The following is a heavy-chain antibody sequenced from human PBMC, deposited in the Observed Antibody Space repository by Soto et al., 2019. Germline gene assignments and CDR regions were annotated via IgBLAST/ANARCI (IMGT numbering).Heavy chain of an antibody. D-gene: IGHD3-3*01. CDR2: ISYSGVST. V-gene: IGHV3-23*01. CDR3: ARDAGNYDFWSGYYSF. Sequence: GGSLRLSCAASGFTFSSYAMTWVRQAPGKGLEWVSAISYSGVSTYYADSVKGRFTISRDNSKNTLYLQMNSLRAEDTAVYYCARDAGNYDFWSGYYSFWGQGTTVTVSS. J-gene: IGHJ6*02. CDR1: GFTFSSYA.